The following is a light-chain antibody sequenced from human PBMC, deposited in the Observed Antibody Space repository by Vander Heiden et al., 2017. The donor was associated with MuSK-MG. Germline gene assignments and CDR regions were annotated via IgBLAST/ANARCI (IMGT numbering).Light chain of an antibody. V-gene: IGKV3-11*01. CDR1: QSVSSY. Sequence: ELVLTQSPATLSWSPGERATLSCRASQSVSSYLAWYQQKHGQAPRRLIYDASNRATGIPARFSGSGSGTDFTLTISSLEPEDFAVYYCQQRSNWPAITFGQGTRVEIK. J-gene: IGKJ5*01. CDR3: QQRSNWPAIT. CDR2: DAS.